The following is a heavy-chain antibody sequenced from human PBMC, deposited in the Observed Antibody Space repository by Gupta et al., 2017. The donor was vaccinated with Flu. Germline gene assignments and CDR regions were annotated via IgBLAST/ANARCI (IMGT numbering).Heavy chain of an antibody. CDR2: ISHDGSNY. Sequence: QAPGNGVYLVAVISHDGSNYDHTDSVKCRCTSSRDNSKNTLYLQMSSLRSEYTAVYYCANDCRCNNNNYGMNVWFQVTTVTVSS. J-gene: IGHJ6*02. CDR3: ANDCRCNNNNYGMNV. V-gene: IGHV3-30*18. D-gene: IGHD2-8*01.